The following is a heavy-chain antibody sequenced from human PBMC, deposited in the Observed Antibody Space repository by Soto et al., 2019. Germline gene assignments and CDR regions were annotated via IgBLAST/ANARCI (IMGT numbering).Heavy chain of an antibody. V-gene: IGHV4-59*01. CDR2: IYYSGST. CDR1: GGSISSYY. J-gene: IGHJ6*02. CDR3: ARVGGGWYNLGRWNYYYYGMDV. Sequence: QVQLQESGPGLVKPSETLSLTCTVSGGSISSYYWSWIRQPPGKGLEWIGYIYYSGSTNYNPSLKSRVTISVDTSKNQFALKLSSVTAADTAVYYCARVGGGWYNLGRWNYYYYGMDVWGQGTMVTVSS. D-gene: IGHD6-19*01.